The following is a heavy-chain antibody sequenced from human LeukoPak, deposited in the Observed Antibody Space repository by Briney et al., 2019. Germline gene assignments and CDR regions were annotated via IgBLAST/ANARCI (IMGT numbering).Heavy chain of an antibody. CDR3: ARDVGNFAYDY. D-gene: IGHD1-14*01. Sequence: PGGSLRLSCAVSGFTFSTYDMNWVRQAPGKGLEWVSYISSSSSTIYYADSVRGRFTISRDNAANSLYLQMNSLRAEDTAIYYCARDVGNFAYDYWGQGTLVTVSS. V-gene: IGHV3-48*01. J-gene: IGHJ4*02. CDR1: GFTFSTYD. CDR2: ISSSSSTI.